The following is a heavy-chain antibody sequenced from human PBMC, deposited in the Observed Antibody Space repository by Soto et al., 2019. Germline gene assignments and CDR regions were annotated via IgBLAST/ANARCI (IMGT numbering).Heavy chain of an antibody. CDR1: GGSFSGYY. CDR3: ASLISARSYYFDY. V-gene: IGHV4-34*01. D-gene: IGHD2-8*01. Sequence: SETLSLTCAVYGGSFSGYYWSWIRQPPGKGLEWIGEINHSGSTNYNPSLKSRVTISVDTSKNQFSLKLSSVTAADTAVYYCASLISARSYYFDYWGQGTLVTVSS. J-gene: IGHJ4*02. CDR2: INHSGST.